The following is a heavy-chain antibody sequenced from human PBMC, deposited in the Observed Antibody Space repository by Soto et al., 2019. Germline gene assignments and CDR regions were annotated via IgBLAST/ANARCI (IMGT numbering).Heavy chain of an antibody. CDR3: AKQVSPHSRGWPDAFDI. D-gene: IGHD6-19*01. Sequence: QVQLVESGGGVVQPGRSLRLSGAVSGFTFSSFAMHWVPQPPGKGLEWVAVISYDGSNNYFADSVKGRFTISRDNSKNPQHLQMNSLRAEDTAVYYCAKQVSPHSRGWPDAFDIWGQGTMVSVSS. J-gene: IGHJ3*02. V-gene: IGHV3-30*18. CDR1: GFTFSSFA. CDR2: ISYDGSNN.